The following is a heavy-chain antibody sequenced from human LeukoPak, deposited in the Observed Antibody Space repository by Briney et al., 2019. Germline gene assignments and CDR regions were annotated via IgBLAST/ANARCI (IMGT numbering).Heavy chain of an antibody. J-gene: IGHJ6*02. CDR3: ARLTYGDYVNGYYGMDV. D-gene: IGHD4-17*01. CDR1: GGSISSSSYY. Sequence: PSETLSLTCTVSGGSISSSSYYWGWIRQPPGKGLEWIGSIYYSGSTYYNPSLKSRVTISVDTSKNQFSLKLSSVTAADAAVYYCARLTYGDYVNGYYGMDVWGQGTTVTVSS. V-gene: IGHV4-39*01. CDR2: IYYSGST.